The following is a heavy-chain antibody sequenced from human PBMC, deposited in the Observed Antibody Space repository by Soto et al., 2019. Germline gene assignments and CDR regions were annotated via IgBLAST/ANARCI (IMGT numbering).Heavy chain of an antibody. CDR2: IYWDHTN. D-gene: IGHD2-15*01. J-gene: IGHJ4*02. V-gene: IGHV2-5*02. CDR1: GVSPRSKREG. CDR3: AFALRGSSCSGARCYFFDY. Sequence: KARATRTVSLNFSGVSPRSKREGVGWIRQPPGKALEWLALIYWDHTNRYSPSLKSRLTITRDTSKNQVVLTVTNMDPVDTATYFCAFALRGSSCSGARCYFFDYWGQGTPVTGSS.